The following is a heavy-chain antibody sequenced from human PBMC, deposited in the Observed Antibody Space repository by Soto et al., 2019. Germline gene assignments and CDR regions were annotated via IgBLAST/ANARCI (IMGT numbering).Heavy chain of an antibody. CDR1: GGTFSNYA. V-gene: IGHV1-69*04. Sequence: QVQLVQSGAEVKKPGSSVKVSCKASGGTFSNYAITWVRQSPGQGLEWMGRIIPILGIANYAQKFQGRVTITADKTTRTAYMELSSLRSEDTAVYHCARGSPAPTVTTLYDWFDPWGQGTLVTVSS. CDR3: ARGSPAPTVTTLYDWFDP. J-gene: IGHJ5*02. D-gene: IGHD4-17*01. CDR2: IIPILGIA.